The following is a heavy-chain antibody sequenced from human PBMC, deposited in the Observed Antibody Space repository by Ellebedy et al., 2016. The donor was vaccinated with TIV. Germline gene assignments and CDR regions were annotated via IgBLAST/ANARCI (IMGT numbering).Heavy chain of an antibody. CDR1: GYSFTSYW. CDR3: ARTGITILRSGWFDP. V-gene: IGHV5-51*01. CDR2: VYPGDSEA. D-gene: IGHD3-9*01. Sequence: GESLKISCKGSGYSFTSYWIGWVRQMPGKGLEWMGIVYPGDSEARYSPSFQGLVTISVDKSISTAYLQWSSLKASDTAMYYCARTGITILRSGWFDPWGQGTLVTVSS. J-gene: IGHJ5*02.